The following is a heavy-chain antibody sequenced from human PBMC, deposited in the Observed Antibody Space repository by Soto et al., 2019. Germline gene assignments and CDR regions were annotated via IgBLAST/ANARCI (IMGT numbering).Heavy chain of an antibody. J-gene: IGHJ4*02. D-gene: IGHD3-22*01. CDR3: AREEAEDSSGPADY. CDR2: ISAYNGNT. Sequence: ASVKVSCKASGYTFTSHGISWVRQAPGQGLEWMGWISAYNGNTNYAQKLQGRVTMTTDTSTSTAYMELRSLRSDDTAVYYCAREEAEDSSGPADYWGQGTLVTVSS. CDR1: GYTFTSHG. V-gene: IGHV1-18*01.